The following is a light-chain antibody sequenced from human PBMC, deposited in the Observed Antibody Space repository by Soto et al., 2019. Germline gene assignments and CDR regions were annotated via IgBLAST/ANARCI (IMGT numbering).Light chain of an antibody. V-gene: IGKV3-20*01. Sequence: EIVLTHSPGTLSLSPVERATLSCRASQSLSNSLVWDQQKPGHAPRLLIDGASNRATGVPARFSGSGSGTDFTLTISRLEPEDFAMYYCQQYGGSPQTFGRGTKVDIK. CDR3: QQYGGSPQT. J-gene: IGKJ1*01. CDR1: QSLSNS. CDR2: GAS.